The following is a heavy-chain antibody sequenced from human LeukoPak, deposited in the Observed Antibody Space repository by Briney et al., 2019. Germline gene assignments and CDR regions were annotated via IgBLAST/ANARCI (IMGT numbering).Heavy chain of an antibody. CDR3: AKLVGNSDFDF. V-gene: IGHV3-23*01. J-gene: IGHJ4*02. CDR1: GFTFRSYA. CDR2: MSGGGGST. Sequence: GGSLRLSCAASGFTFRSYAMSWVRQAPGKGLVWVSAMSGGGGSTNYADAVKGRVTISRDNSKNTLYLQMNSLRAEDTAVYYCAKLVGNSDFDFWGQGTLVTVSS. D-gene: IGHD4-23*01.